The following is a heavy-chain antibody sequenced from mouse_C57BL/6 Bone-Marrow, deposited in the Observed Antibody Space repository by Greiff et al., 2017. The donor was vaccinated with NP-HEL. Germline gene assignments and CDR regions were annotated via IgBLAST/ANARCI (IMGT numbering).Heavy chain of an antibody. D-gene: IGHD2-4*01. J-gene: IGHJ3*01. Sequence: QVQLQQPGAELVKPGASVKLSCKASGYTFTSYWMHWVKQRPGRGLEWIGRIDPNSGGTKYNEKFKSKATLTVDKPSSTAHMQLSSLTSEDSAVYYCARTYYDYDTWFAYWGQGTLVTVSA. CDR3: ARTYYDYDTWFAY. V-gene: IGHV1-72*01. CDR2: IDPNSGGT. CDR1: GYTFTSYW.